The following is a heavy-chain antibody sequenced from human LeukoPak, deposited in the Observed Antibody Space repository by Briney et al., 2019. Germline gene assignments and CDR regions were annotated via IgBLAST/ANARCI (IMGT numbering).Heavy chain of an antibody. J-gene: IGHJ4*02. D-gene: IGHD3-22*01. CDR2: ISYDVGKK. Sequence: GGSLRLSCAASGFTFSSYAMHWVRQAPGKGLEWVAVISYDVGKKYYADSVKGRFTISRDNSKNTLYLQMNSLRAEDTAVYYCAKDDYYDTSGYRDWGQGTLVTVSS. CDR1: GFTFSSYA. CDR3: AKDDYYDTSGYRD. V-gene: IGHV3-30*18.